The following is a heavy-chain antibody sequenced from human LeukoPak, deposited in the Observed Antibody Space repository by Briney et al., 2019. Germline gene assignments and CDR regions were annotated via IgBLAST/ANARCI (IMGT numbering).Heavy chain of an antibody. CDR1: GGSISSSSYY. Sequence: SETLSLTCTVSGGSISSSSYYWGWIRQPPGKGLEWIGSIYYSGSTYYNPSLKSRVTISVDTSKNQFSLKLSSVTAADTAVYYCASQLYDYVWGSYGHFDYWGQGTLVTVPS. J-gene: IGHJ4*02. V-gene: IGHV4-39*07. CDR2: IYYSGST. CDR3: ASQLYDYVWGSYGHFDY. D-gene: IGHD3-16*01.